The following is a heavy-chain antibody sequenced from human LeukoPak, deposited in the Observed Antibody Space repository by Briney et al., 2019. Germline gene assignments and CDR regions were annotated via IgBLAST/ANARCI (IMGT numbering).Heavy chain of an antibody. J-gene: IGHJ4*02. CDR2: ISWNSGSI. Sequence: PGRSLRLSCAASGFTFDDYAMHWVRQAPGKGLEWVSGISWNSGSIGYADSVKGRFTISRDNAKNSLYLQMNSLRAEDTALYYCAKDTGSYGSGSYYYFDYWGQGTLVTVSS. CDR1: GFTFDDYA. V-gene: IGHV3-9*01. CDR3: AKDTGSYGSGSYYYFDY. D-gene: IGHD3-10*01.